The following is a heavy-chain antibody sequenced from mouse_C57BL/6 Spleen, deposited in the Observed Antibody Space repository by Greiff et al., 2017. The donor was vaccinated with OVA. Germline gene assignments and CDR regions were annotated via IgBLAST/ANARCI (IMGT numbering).Heavy chain of an antibody. CDR2: IHPNSGST. D-gene: IGHD4-1*01. V-gene: IGHV1-64*01. CDR3: ARDWDSAWFAC. CDR1: GYTFTSYW. Sequence: QVQLQQPGAELVKPGASVKLSCKASGYTFTSYWMHWVKQRPGQGLEWIGMIHPNSGSTNYNEKFKSKATLTVDKSSSTAYMQLSSLTSEDSAVYYCARDWDSAWFACWGQGTLVTVSA. J-gene: IGHJ3*01.